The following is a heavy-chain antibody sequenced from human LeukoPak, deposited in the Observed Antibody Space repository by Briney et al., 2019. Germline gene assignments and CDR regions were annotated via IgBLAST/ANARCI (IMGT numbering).Heavy chain of an antibody. CDR2: INPNSGGT. D-gene: IGHD3-3*01. Sequence: ASVKVSCKASGYTFTGYYMHWVRQAPGQGLEWMGWINPNSGGTNYAQKFQGRVTMTRDTSISTAYMELSRLRSDDTAVYYCARGPATFGVVRGHAFDLWGQGTMVTVSS. V-gene: IGHV1-2*02. CDR1: GYTFTGYY. J-gene: IGHJ3*01. CDR3: ARGPATFGVVRGHAFDL.